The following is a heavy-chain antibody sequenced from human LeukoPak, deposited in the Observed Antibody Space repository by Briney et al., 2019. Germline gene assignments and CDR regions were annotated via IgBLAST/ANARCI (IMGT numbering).Heavy chain of an antibody. CDR3: ARVGGNDVVVPVAIREGLDY. D-gene: IGHD2-2*02. Sequence: PSETLSLTCAVYGGSFSGYYWSWIRQPPGKGLEWIGEINHSGSTNYNPSLKSRVTISVDTSKNQFSPKLSSVTAADTAVYYCARVGGNDVVVPVAIREGLDYWGQGTLVTVSS. CDR1: GGSFSGYY. CDR2: INHSGST. J-gene: IGHJ4*02. V-gene: IGHV4-34*01.